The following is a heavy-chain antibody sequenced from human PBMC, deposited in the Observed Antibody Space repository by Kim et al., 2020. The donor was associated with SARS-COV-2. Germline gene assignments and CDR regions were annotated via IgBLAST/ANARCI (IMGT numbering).Heavy chain of an antibody. CDR3: ARGAGVVGAFDI. J-gene: IGHJ3*02. CDR1: GGSFSGYY. D-gene: IGHD3-22*01. CDR2: INHSGST. Sequence: SETLSLTCAVYGGSFSGYYWSWIRQPPGKGLEWIGEINHSGSTNYNPSLKSRVTISVDTSKNQFSLKLSSVTAADTAVYYCARGAGVVGAFDIWGQGTMVTVSS. V-gene: IGHV4-34*01.